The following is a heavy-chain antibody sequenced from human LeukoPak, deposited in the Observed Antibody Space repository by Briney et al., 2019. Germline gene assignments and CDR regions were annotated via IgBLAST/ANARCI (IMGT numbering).Heavy chain of an antibody. CDR3: ARDVFMGPFQH. V-gene: IGHV1-2*02. J-gene: IGHJ1*01. CDR2: INPNSGGT. Sequence: ASVTVSCKASLYTFTGYYMHWVRPAPGQGLELMGWINPNSGGTNYAQKFQGRVTMTRDTSISTAYMELSRLRSDDTAVYYCARDVFMGPFQHWGQGTLVTVSS. CDR1: LYTFTGYY. D-gene: IGHD3-10*01.